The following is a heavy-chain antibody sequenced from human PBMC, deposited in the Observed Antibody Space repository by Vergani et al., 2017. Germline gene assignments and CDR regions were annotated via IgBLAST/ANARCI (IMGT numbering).Heavy chain of an antibody. CDR1: GFTFSSYG. J-gene: IGHJ6*02. D-gene: IGHD3-3*01. CDR3: ARVRYDFCSGYYVEYYYYGMDV. V-gene: IGHV3-33*01. CDR2: IWYDGSNK. Sequence: QVQLVESGGGVVQPGRSLRLSCAASGFTFSSYGMHWVRQAPGKGLEWVEVIWYDGSNKYYADSVKGRFTISRDHSKNTLYLQMNSLRAEDTAVYYCARVRYDFCSGYYVEYYYYGMDVWGQGTTVTVSS.